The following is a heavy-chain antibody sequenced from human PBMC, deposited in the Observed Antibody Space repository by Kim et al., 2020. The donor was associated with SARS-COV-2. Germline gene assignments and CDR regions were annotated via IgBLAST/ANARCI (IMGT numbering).Heavy chain of an antibody. CDR3: ASFWEGYYDSSGYDM. Sequence: GGSLRLSCAASGFTFSSCSMNWVRQAPGKGLEWVSSISSSSTYIYYADSVKGRFTISRDNAKNSLYLQMNSLRAEDTAVYYCASFWEGYYDSSGYDMWGQGTLVTVYS. J-gene: IGHJ4*02. D-gene: IGHD3-22*01. CDR1: GFTFSSCS. CDR2: ISSSSTYI. V-gene: IGHV3-21*01.